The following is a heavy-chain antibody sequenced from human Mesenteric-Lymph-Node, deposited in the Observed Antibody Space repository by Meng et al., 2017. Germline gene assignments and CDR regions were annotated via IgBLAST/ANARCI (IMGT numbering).Heavy chain of an antibody. J-gene: IGHJ4*02. CDR1: GYTFTSYA. V-gene: IGHV7-4-1*02. Sequence: GQLGQSGSGLKKPGASVKVSCKASGYTFTSYAMNWVRQAPGQGLEWMGWINTNTGNPTYAQGFTGRFVFSLDTSVSTAYLQISSLKAEDTAVYYCARESLYDYVWGSYPASFDYWGQGTLVTVSS. CDR2: INTNTGNP. CDR3: ARESLYDYVWGSYPASFDY. D-gene: IGHD3-16*02.